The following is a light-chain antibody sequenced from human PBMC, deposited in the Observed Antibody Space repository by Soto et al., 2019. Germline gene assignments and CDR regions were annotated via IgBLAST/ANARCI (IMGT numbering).Light chain of an antibody. CDR3: LHVASFPIT. J-gene: IGKJ5*01. CDR1: QHISNY. V-gene: IGKV1-12*01. Sequence: DIQMTQSPSSVSASVGDRVIITCRASQHISNYLVWYQHKPGKAPKLLIYAASSLQSGVPSRFSGSGSGTDFTLTIISLQPEDFATYFCLHVASFPITFGQGTRLEI. CDR2: AAS.